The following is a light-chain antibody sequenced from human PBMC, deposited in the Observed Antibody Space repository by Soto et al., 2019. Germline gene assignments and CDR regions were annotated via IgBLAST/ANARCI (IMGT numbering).Light chain of an antibody. CDR2: EVS. CDR3: CSYASSSTYV. J-gene: IGLJ1*01. Sequence: QSALTQPASVSGSPGQSITIFCTGTSSDVGSYNLVSWYQQHPGKAPKLMICEVSRRPSGVANRFSGSKSGNTASLTISWLQTEDEADYYCCSYASSSTYVFGTGTKVTVL. V-gene: IGLV2-23*02. CDR1: SSDVGSYNL.